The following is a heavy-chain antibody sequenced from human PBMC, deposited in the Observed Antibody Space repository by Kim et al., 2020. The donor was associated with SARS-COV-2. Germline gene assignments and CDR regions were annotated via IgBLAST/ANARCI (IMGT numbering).Heavy chain of an antibody. CDR2: IKSKTDGGTT. CDR1: GFTFSNAW. CDR3: TTLYYYDSSGYSEAEYFQH. Sequence: GGSLRLSCAASGFTFSNAWMSWVRQAPGKGLEWVGRIKSKTDGGTTDYAAPVKGRFTISRDDSKNTLYLQMNSLKTEDTAVYYCTTLYYYDSSGYSEAEYFQHWGQGTLVTVSS. J-gene: IGHJ1*01. D-gene: IGHD3-22*01. V-gene: IGHV3-15*01.